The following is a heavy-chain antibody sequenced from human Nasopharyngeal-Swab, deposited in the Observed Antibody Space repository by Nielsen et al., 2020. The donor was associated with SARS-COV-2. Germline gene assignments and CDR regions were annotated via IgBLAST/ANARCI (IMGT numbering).Heavy chain of an antibody. CDR2: IIPILGIA. CDR3: ARAMGVCSGGSCYSLGGIDY. J-gene: IGHJ4*02. CDR1: GGTFSSYA. V-gene: IGHV1-69*04. Sequence: SVKVSCKASGGTFSSYAISWVRQAPGQGLEWMGRIIPILGIANYAQKFQGRVTITADKSTSTAYMELSSLRSEDTAVYYCARAMGVCSGGSCYSLGGIDYWGQGTLVTVSS. D-gene: IGHD2-15*01.